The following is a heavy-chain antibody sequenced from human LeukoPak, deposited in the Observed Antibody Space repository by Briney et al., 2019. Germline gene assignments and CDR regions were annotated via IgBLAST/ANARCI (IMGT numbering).Heavy chain of an antibody. CDR1: GFTFDNFA. J-gene: IGHJ4*02. CDR2: ITGSGGNT. D-gene: IGHD3-10*01. Sequence: GGSLRLSCSPSGFTFDNFAMTWVRPAPGKGLEWVSEITGSGGNTHHADSVKGRFTISRDNSKNPLDLQMNSRSGEDTVLYYCARELFDFDYWGQGTLVTVSS. V-gene: IGHV3-23*01. CDR3: ARELFDFDY.